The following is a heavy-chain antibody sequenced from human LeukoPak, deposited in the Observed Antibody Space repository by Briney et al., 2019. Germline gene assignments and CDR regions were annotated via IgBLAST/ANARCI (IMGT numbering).Heavy chain of an antibody. CDR3: ARDLRRRVTAIGYGPREYYYYMDV. V-gene: IGHV4-30-4*07. CDR1: GGSISSGGYS. D-gene: IGHD2-21*02. Sequence: PSETLSLTCAVSGGSISSGGYSWSWIRQPPGKGLEWIGYIYYSGSTYYNPSLKSRVTMSVDTSKNQFSLKLSSVTAADTAVYYCARDLRRRVTAIGYGPREYYYYMDVWGKGTTVTISS. CDR2: IYYSGST. J-gene: IGHJ6*03.